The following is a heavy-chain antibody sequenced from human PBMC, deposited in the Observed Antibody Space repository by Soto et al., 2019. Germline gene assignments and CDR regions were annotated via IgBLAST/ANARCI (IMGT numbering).Heavy chain of an antibody. D-gene: IGHD2-21*01. V-gene: IGHV4-61*01. CDR1: GGCVNNCNYY. Sequence: EILTLTCTDAGGCVNNCNYYWSWIRQPPGKELEWIGYVYYTGSTYSNPSLKSRLTLTIDTSKNQFSLNLTSVTAADTAVYYCARDLRGVLGRSGLLNWFDPWGQGALVTVSS. J-gene: IGHJ5*02. CDR3: ARDLRGVLGRSGLLNWFDP. CDR2: VYYTGST.